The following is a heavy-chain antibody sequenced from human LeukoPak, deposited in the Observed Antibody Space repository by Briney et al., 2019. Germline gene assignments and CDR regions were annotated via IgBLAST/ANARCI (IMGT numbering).Heavy chain of an antibody. V-gene: IGHV1-46*01. CDR3: ARDGSKLGSSDKDAFDI. CDR1: GYTFTSYY. J-gene: IGHJ3*02. D-gene: IGHD6-13*01. CDR2: INPSGGST. Sequence: ASVKVSCKASGYTFTSYYMHWVRQAPGQGLEWMGIINPSGGSTSYAQKFQGRVTMTRDMSTSTVYMELSSLRSEDTAVYYCARDGSKLGSSDKDAFDIWGQGTMVTVSS.